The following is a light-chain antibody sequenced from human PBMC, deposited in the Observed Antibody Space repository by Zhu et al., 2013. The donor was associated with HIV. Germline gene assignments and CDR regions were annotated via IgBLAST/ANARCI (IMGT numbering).Light chain of an antibody. J-gene: IGKJ2*01. CDR1: QDISSW. CDR2: DAS. V-gene: IGKV1D-16*01. CDR3: QQYDSYPYT. Sequence: DIQMTQSPSSLSASVGDRVIITCRASQDISSWLAWYQQTPGKAPKLLIYDASTLETGVPLRFRGSGSGTEFTLTINSLQPEDFAMYYCQQYDSYPYTFGQGTKLEIK.